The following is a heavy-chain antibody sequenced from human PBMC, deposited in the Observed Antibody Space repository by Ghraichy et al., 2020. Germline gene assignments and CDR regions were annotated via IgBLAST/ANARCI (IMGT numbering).Heavy chain of an antibody. CDR2: INHSGST. CDR1: GGSFSGYY. CDR3: ARGPRYNWNYLRYNWFDP. D-gene: IGHD1-7*01. Sequence: SETLSLTCAVYGGSFSGYYWSWIRQPPGKGLEWIGEINHSGSTNYNPSLKSRVTISVDTSKNQFSLKLSSVTAADTAVYYCARGPRYNWNYLRYNWFDPWGQGTLVTVSS. V-gene: IGHV4-34*01. J-gene: IGHJ5*02.